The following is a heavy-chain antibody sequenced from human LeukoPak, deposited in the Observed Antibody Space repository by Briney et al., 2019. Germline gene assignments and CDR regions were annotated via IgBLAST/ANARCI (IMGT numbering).Heavy chain of an antibody. D-gene: IGHD1-20*01. CDR3: AKEGYNWNEFFFDY. CDR1: GINFSTYA. CDR2: IVGSGDKT. Sequence: GGSLRLSCAASGINFSTYAMNWVRQAPGKGLEWVSGIVGSGDKTYYAGSVKGRFTITRDNSKNTLYLQMNSLRAEDTAVYYCAKEGYNWNEFFFDYWGQGTLVTVSS. J-gene: IGHJ4*02. V-gene: IGHV3-23*01.